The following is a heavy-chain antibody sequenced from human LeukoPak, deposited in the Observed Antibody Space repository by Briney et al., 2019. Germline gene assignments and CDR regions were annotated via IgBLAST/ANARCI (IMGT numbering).Heavy chain of an antibody. CDR1: GFTFSTYW. V-gene: IGHV3-74*01. D-gene: IGHD4-23*01. J-gene: IGHJ4*02. CDR3: ARADYGGNSDFHY. Sequence: GGSLRLSCAASGFTFSTYWMRWVRQAPGKGLVWVSRISSDGSIAINADSVEGRFTVSRHNAKNTLYLQMNSLRVEDTAVYYCARADYGGNSDFHYWGQGTLVTVSS. CDR2: ISSDGSIA.